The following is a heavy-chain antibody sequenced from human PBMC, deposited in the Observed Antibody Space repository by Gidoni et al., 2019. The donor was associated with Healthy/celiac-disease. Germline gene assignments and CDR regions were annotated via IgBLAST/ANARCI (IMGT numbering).Heavy chain of an antibody. CDR1: GGSISSSTYY. CDR2: IYYSGST. Sequence: QLQLQESGPGLVKPSETLSLTCTVSGGSISSSTYYWGWIRQPPGKGLEWIGSIYYSGSTYYNPSLKSRVTISVDTSKNQFSLKLSSVTAADTAVYYCASEKGGELSTYYYYGMDVWGQGTTVTVSS. CDR3: ASEKGGELSTYYYYGMDV. D-gene: IGHD3-16*02. V-gene: IGHV4-39*01. J-gene: IGHJ6*02.